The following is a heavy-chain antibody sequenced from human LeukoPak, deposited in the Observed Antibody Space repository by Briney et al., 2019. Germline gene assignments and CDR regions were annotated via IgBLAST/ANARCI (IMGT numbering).Heavy chain of an antibody. V-gene: IGHV4-31*03. CDR3: ARDRASPTYDSSGYRINWFDP. D-gene: IGHD3-22*01. CDR1: GGSISSGGYY. J-gene: IGHJ5*02. Sequence: PSETLSLTCTVSGGSISSGGYYWSWIRQHPGKGLEWIGYIYYSGSTYYNPSLKSRVTISVDTSKNQFSLKLSSVTAADTAVYCCARDRASPTYDSSGYRINWFDPWGQGTLVTVSS. CDR2: IYYSGST.